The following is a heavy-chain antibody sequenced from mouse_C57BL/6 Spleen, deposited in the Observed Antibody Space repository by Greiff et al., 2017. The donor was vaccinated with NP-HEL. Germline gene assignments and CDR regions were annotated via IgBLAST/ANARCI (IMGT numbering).Heavy chain of an antibody. Sequence: QVQLQQSGAELVKPGASVKLSCKASGYTFTSYWMHWVKQRPGQGLEWIGMIHPNSGSTNYNEKFKSKATLTVDKSSSTAYMQLSSLTSEDSAVYYCASRYYYGSTSWFAYWGQGTLVTVSA. CDR3: ASRYYYGSTSWFAY. J-gene: IGHJ3*01. CDR2: IHPNSGST. D-gene: IGHD1-1*01. CDR1: GYTFTSYW. V-gene: IGHV1-64*01.